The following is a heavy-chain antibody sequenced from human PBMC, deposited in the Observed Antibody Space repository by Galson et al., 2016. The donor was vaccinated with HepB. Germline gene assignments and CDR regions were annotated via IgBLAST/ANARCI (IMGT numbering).Heavy chain of an antibody. CDR1: GGSISSYY. V-gene: IGHV4-59*01. J-gene: IGHJ6*02. CDR3: ARARAPDYYYGMDV. CDR2: IYYSGST. Sequence: SETLSLTCTVSGGSISSYYWSWIRQPPRKGPEWIGYIYYSGSTNYNPSLKSRVTISVDTSKKQFSLKLNSVTAADTAVYYCARARAPDYYYGMDVLGQGTTVTVSS.